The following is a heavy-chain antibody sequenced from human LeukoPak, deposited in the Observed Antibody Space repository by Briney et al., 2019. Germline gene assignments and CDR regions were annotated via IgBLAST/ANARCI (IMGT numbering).Heavy chain of an antibody. CDR3: ARLDYYDSSGHTDY. Sequence: PSETLSLTCTVSGGSISSSSYYWGWIRQPPGKGLEWIGSIYYSGSTYYNPSLKSRVTISVDTSKNQFSLKLSSVTAADTAVYYCARLDYYDSSGHTDYWGQGTLVTVSS. V-gene: IGHV4-39*01. D-gene: IGHD3-22*01. J-gene: IGHJ4*02. CDR2: IYYSGST. CDR1: GGSISSSSYY.